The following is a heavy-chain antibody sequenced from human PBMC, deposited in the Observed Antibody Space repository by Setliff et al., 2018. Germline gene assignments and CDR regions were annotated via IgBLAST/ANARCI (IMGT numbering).Heavy chain of an antibody. CDR3: ARSSAPSVVLAADFDF. Sequence: ASVKVSCKVSGSTVTESSMHWVRQAPGKGLEWMGGIIPIFGSANYAQKFRGRVTVTADTSTKTTYMELRSLRSDDTAVYYCARSSAPSVVLAADFDFWGLGTPVTVSS. V-gene: IGHV1-24*01. J-gene: IGHJ4*02. CDR2: IIPIFGSA. D-gene: IGHD3-3*01. CDR1: GSTVTESS.